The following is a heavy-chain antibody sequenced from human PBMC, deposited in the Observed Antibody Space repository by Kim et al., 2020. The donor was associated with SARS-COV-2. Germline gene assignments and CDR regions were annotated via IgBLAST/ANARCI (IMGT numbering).Heavy chain of an antibody. J-gene: IGHJ6*02. CDR3: ARFVIGAAAGIGGYYYYGMDV. Sequence: SETLSLTCTVSGGSISSYYWSWIRQPPGKGLEWIGYIYYSGSTNYNPSLKSRVTISVDTSKNQFSLKLNSVTAADTAVYYCARFVIGAAAGIGGYYYYGMDVWGQGTTVTVSS. CDR1: GGSISSYY. CDR2: IYYSGST. V-gene: IGHV4-59*08. D-gene: IGHD6-13*01.